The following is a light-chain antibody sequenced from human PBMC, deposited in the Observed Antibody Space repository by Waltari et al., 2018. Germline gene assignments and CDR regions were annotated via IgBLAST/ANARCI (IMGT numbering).Light chain of an antibody. V-gene: IGKV1-5*03. CDR3: QQYNLYPLS. CDR1: ESVGSW. Sequence: DVQMTQSPSTLSASVGDRVTIPCRASESVGSWLAWYQQKPGGAPNLIIYQATTLQPGVPSRFTGSGSGTDFSLTIRTLQPDDFGTYYCQQYNLYPLSFGGGTRIEIK. J-gene: IGKJ4*01. CDR2: QAT.